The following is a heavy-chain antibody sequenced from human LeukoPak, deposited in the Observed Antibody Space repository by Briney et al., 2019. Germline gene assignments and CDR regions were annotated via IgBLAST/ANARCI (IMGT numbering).Heavy chain of an antibody. Sequence: GGSLRLSCAASEFSVGSNYMSWVRQAPGKGLEWVSAISGSGGSTYYADSVKGRFTISRDNSKNTLYLQMNSLRAEDTAVYYCAKDRPTVVTRRHYFDYWGQGILVTVSS. CDR2: ISGSGGST. J-gene: IGHJ4*02. CDR3: AKDRPTVVTRRHYFDY. D-gene: IGHD4-23*01. CDR1: EFSVGSNY. V-gene: IGHV3-23*01.